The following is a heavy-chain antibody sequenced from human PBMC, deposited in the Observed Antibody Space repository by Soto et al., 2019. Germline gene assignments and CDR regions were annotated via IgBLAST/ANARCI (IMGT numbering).Heavy chain of an antibody. CDR3: ASGDFSHFEY. CDR1: GGSITSSNW. Sequence: SETLSLTCAVSGGSITSSNWWSWVRQPPGKGLEWLGQISHSGSTDYNPSLKSRVSISVDRSKNRLSLKLSSVTAADTDRYYCASGDFSHFEYGGQGTLVHVSP. V-gene: IGHV4-4*02. D-gene: IGHD4-17*01. CDR2: ISHSGST. J-gene: IGHJ4*02.